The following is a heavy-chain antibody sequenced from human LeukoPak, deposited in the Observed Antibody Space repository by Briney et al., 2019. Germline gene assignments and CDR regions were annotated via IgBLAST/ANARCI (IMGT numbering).Heavy chain of an antibody. CDR3: ARSTFSSNWNL. D-gene: IGHD6-13*01. V-gene: IGHV4-59*05. CDR2: IYYSGST. J-gene: IGHJ4*02. CDR1: GGSISTYY. Sequence: SETLSLTCTVSGGSISTYYWSWIRQPPGKGLEWIGSIYYSGSTYYNPSLKSRVTISVDTSKNQFSLKLTSVTAADTAVYYCARSTFSSNWNLWGQGTLVTVSS.